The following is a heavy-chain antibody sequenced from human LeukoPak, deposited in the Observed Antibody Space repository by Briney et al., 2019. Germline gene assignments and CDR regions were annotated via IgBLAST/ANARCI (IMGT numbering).Heavy chain of an antibody. J-gene: IGHJ5*02. CDR1: GGSFSGYY. D-gene: IGHD3-3*01. Sequence: SETLSLTCAVYGGSFSGYYWSWIRQPPGKGLEWIGEINHSGSTNYNPSLKSRVTISVDTSKNQFSLKLSSVTAADTAVYYCARGLTIFGVVTIINWFDPWGQGTLVTVSS. V-gene: IGHV4-34*01. CDR2: INHSGST. CDR3: ARGLTIFGVVTIINWFDP.